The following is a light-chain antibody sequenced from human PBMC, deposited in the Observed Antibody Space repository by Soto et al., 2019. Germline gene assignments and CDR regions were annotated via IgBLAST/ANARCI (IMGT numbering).Light chain of an antibody. Sequence: IQLTQSPSSLSASVGDRVTITCRTSQNVNRYLNWYQEQPGKAPKLLIYAASILQSGVPSGFSGSGSGTDFTLAISSLHPEDFTTYYCQQSYGIPQTFGPGTKVEIK. CDR1: QNVNRY. CDR3: QQSYGIPQT. V-gene: IGKV1-39*01. CDR2: AAS. J-gene: IGKJ1*01.